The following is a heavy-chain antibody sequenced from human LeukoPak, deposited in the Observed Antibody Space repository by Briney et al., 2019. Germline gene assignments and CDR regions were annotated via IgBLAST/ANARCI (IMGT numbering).Heavy chain of an antibody. CDR3: ARANYYDISGYDH. J-gene: IGHJ1*01. V-gene: IGHV3-48*03. CDR2: ITSSGSTI. CDR1: GFTFRSYE. D-gene: IGHD3-22*01. Sequence: GGSLRLSCAASGFTFRSYEMNWVRQAPGKGLEWVSYITSSGSTIYYADSVKGRFTISRDNAKNSLYLQMNSLRAEDTAVYYCARANYYDISGYDHWGQGTLVTVSS.